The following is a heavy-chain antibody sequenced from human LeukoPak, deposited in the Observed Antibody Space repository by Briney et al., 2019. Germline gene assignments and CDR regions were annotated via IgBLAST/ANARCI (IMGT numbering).Heavy chain of an antibody. CDR2: INYDGST. J-gene: IGHJ4*02. V-gene: IGHV3-74*01. CDR1: GFTFSNYW. CDR3: AKDISGDY. D-gene: IGHD1-26*01. Sequence: GGSLRLSCAASGFTFSNYWMHWFRQAPGKGLVWVSRINYDGSTYYADSVKGRFTISRDNSKNTLYLQMNSLRAEDTAVYYCAKDISGDYWGQGTLVTVSS.